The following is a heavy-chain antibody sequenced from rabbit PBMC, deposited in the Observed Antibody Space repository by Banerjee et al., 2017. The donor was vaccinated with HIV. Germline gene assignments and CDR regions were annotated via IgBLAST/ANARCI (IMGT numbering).Heavy chain of an antibody. CDR1: RISLSSDY. CDR2: IDYYGGT. D-gene: IGHD1-1*01. J-gene: IGHJ4*01. CDR3: GRDRRADTIGSSFNL. Sequence: CIITRISLSSDYCVFCVRQAPGKGLEWIGMIDYYGGTWYASWVSGRFTVSKHKTTVDLTISRQITHEPVPSYCGRDRRADTIGSSFNLWGPGTLVTVS. V-gene: IGHV1S69*01.